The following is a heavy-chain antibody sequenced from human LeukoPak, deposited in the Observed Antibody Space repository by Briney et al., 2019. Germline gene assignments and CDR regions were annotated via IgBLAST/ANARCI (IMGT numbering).Heavy chain of an antibody. CDR1: GFSFSTYT. J-gene: IGHJ4*02. Sequence: GGSLRLSCAASGFSFSTYTMNWVRQAPGKGLELVSSISSNSSYIYYGDSVKGRFTISRDNAKNSVYLQMNGLRAGDTSVYYCARWEPPFDYWGQGTLVTVSS. CDR3: ARWEPPFDY. CDR2: ISSNSSYI. D-gene: IGHD1-26*01. V-gene: IGHV3-21*01.